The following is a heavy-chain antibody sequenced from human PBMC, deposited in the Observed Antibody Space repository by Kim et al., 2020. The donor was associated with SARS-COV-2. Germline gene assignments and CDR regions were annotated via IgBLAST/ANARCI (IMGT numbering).Heavy chain of an antibody. CDR2: ISSSSSYI. D-gene: IGHD5-12*01. Sequence: GGSLRLSCAASGFTFSSYSMNWVRQAPGKGLEWVSSISSSSSYIYYADSVKGRFTISRDNAKNSLYLQMNSLRAEDTAVYYCARVKYSGYEYGVDYFGYWGQGTLVTVSS. CDR3: ARVKYSGYEYGVDYFGY. V-gene: IGHV3-21*01. CDR1: GFTFSSYS. J-gene: IGHJ4*02.